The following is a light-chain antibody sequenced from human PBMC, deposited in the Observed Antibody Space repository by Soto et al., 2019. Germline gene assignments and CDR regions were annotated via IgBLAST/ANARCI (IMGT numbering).Light chain of an antibody. V-gene: IGLV2-14*01. CDR3: SSYSITSKGI. CDR2: EVS. J-gene: IGLJ2*01. CDR1: SSDVGGYNF. Sequence: QSALTQPASVSGSPGQSITISCTGTSSDVGGYNFVSWYQQHPGKAPKLIIYEVSNWPSGVSSRFSGSKSGNTASLIISGLQADDEADYYCSSYSITSKGIFGGGTKLTVL.